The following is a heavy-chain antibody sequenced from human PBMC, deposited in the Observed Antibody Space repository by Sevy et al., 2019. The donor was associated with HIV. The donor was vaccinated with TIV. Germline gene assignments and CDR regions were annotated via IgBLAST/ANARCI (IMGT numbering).Heavy chain of an antibody. CDR2: ISYDGSKK. D-gene: IGHD4-17*01. J-gene: IGHJ6*02. Sequence: GGSLRLSCAASGFTFSIYAIHWVRQAPGKGLEWVAVISYDGSKKYYVDSVKGRFTISRDNSKNTPYLQMNSLRPDDTAVYYCARDLPSAVTNPFYYYGMDVWGQGTTVTVSS. CDR3: ARDLPSAVTNPFYYYGMDV. CDR1: GFTFSIYA. V-gene: IGHV3-30*04.